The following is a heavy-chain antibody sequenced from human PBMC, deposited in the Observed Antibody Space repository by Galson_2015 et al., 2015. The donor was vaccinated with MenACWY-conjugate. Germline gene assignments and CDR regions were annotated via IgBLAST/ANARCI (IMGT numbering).Heavy chain of an antibody. J-gene: IGHJ6*02. CDR3: ARRMVVTLKISTTDYYYGMDV. D-gene: IGHD2-21*02. Sequence: SETLSLTCAVYGGSFSDYYWSWIRQSPGKGLEWIGEINHSGSTNYNPFLKSRVTISVDTSKNQFSLKLSSVTAADTAVYYCARRMVVTLKISTTDYYYGMDVWGQGTTVTVSS. V-gene: IGHV4-34*01. CDR2: INHSGST. CDR1: GGSFSDYY.